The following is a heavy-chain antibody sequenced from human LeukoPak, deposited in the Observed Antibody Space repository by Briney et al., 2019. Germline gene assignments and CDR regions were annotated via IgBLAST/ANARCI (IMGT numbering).Heavy chain of an antibody. V-gene: IGHV3-74*01. D-gene: IGHD5-18*01. J-gene: IGHJ5*02. Sequence: GGPLRLSCAASGFTFSTYWMHWVRQAPGTGLVWVSRINGDGSSTSYADFVKGRFTISRDNAKNTLYLQMNSLRAEETAIYYCARDKGYSIDQWGQGTLVTVSS. CDR3: ARDKGYSIDQ. CDR2: INGDGSST. CDR1: GFTFSTYW.